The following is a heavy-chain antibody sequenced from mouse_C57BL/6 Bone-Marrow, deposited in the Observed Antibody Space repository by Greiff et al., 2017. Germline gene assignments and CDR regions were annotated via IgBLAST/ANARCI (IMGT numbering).Heavy chain of an antibody. CDR2: MHPNGGSP. J-gene: IGHJ4*01. Sequence: QVQLQQPGAELVKPGASVKLSCKASGYTFTNYWMHWVKQRPGQGLEWIGMMHPNGGSPDYNEKFKSKATLSVDKSSRTAYIELSSLTTESSAVYYCARSYDYDDYTMDYWGQGTSVTVSS. V-gene: IGHV1-64*01. CDR1: GYTFTNYW. CDR3: ARSYDYDDYTMDY. D-gene: IGHD2-4*01.